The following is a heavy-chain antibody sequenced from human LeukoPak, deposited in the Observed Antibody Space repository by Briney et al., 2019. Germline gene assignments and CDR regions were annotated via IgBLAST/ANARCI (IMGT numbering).Heavy chain of an antibody. J-gene: IGHJ4*02. CDR3: AKEAVEYFDY. CDR1: GFTLSNSA. CDR2: LTGSGGGT. V-gene: IGHV3-23*01. Sequence: GGSLRLSCAVSGFTLSNSAMRWVRQAPGEGLEWVSALTGSGGGTYYADSVKGRFTISRDNSKNTMYLQMNSLRAEDTAVYYCAKEAVEYFDYWGQGNLVTVSS.